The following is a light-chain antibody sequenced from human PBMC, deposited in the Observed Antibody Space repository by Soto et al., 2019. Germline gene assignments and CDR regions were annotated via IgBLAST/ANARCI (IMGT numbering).Light chain of an antibody. CDR3: LQHYSSPLT. CDR1: QGGKTD. J-gene: IGKJ4*01. CDR2: AAS. Sequence: DIPMTQSPSSVSASVGDRVTITCRASQGGKTDLGWYQQKPGKAPKRLIYAASRLQSGVPSRFSGSGSGTEFTLTISRLQPEDFASYYCLQHYSSPLTFGGGTRVEIK. V-gene: IGKV1-17*01.